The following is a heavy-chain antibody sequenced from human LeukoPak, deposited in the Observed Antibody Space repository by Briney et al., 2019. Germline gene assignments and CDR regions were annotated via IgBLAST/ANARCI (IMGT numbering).Heavy chain of an antibody. J-gene: IGHJ3*02. CDR1: GYTITAYY. D-gene: IGHD2-2*01. CDR2: INPNNGDT. CDR3: ARDLGCSSTSCSSQAFDI. V-gene: IGHV1-2*02. Sequence: ASVKVSCKASGYTITAYYIHWVRQAPGQGLEWMGWINPNNGDTHYAQKFQGRVTMTRDTSISTAYMELSRLTSDDTALHYCARDLGCSSTSCSSQAFDIWGQGTMVAVSS.